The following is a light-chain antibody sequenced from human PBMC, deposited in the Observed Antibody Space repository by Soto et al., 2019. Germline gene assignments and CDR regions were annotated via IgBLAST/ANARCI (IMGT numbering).Light chain of an antibody. V-gene: IGLV2-11*01. CDR2: DVS. CDR3: CTYAGSTGV. CDR1: SSDVGGYNY. Sequence: QSALTQPRSVSGSPGQSVTISCTGTSSDVGGYNYVSWYQQHPGKAPKLMIYDVSKRPSGVPDRFSGSKSDNTASLTIPGLEAEDETNYNCCTYAGSTGVFGTGTKVTVL. J-gene: IGLJ1*01.